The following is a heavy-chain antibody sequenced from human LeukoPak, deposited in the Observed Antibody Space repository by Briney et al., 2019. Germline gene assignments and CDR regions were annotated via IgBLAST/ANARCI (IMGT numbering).Heavy chain of an antibody. Sequence: PGGSLRLSCAASGFTFSNYAMHWVRQAPGKGLEWVAVISYQGSNKYYADSVKGRFTISRDNAKNSLYLQMNSLRAEDTALYYCTKGPSGIAVAGSPKYFQHWGQGTLVTVSS. D-gene: IGHD6-19*01. V-gene: IGHV3-30*04. CDR3: TKGPSGIAVAGSPKYFQH. CDR1: GFTFSNYA. CDR2: ISYQGSNK. J-gene: IGHJ1*01.